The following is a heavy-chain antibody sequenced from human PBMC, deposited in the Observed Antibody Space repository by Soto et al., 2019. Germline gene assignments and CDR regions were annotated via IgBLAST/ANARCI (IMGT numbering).Heavy chain of an antibody. CDR1: GGSFSGYY. J-gene: IGHJ6*02. CDR2: INHSGST. CDR3: ARRRDDYSNYAAGYYYGMDV. Sequence: PSETLSLTCAVYGGSFSGYYWSWIRQPPGKGLEWIGEINHSGSTNYNPSLKSRVTISVDTSKNQFSLKLSSVTAADTAVYYCARRRDDYSNYAAGYYYGMDVWGQGTTVTVSS. D-gene: IGHD4-4*01. V-gene: IGHV4-34*01.